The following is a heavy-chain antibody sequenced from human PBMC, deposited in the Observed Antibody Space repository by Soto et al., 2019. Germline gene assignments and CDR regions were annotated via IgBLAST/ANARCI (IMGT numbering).Heavy chain of an antibody. CDR1: GFTFSSYG. CDR2: ISFDGSKK. Sequence: PGGSLRLSCAASGFTFSSYGMHRVRQAPGKGLGWVAFISFDGSKKYFGDSVKGRITISRDNSKNTLYLQMNSLRLEDTAVYYCAKDGVGIDTVTSIEYWGQGTLVTVSS. J-gene: IGHJ4*02. CDR3: AKDGVGIDTVTSIEY. D-gene: IGHD4-17*01. V-gene: IGHV3-30*02.